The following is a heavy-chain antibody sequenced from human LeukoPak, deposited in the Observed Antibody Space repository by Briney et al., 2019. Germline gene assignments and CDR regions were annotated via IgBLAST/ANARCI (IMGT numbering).Heavy chain of an antibody. CDR3: ARELGVGAFDC. J-gene: IGHJ4*02. CDR2: ISYDGSNK. Sequence: GRSLRLSCAASGFTFSSYAMHWVRQAPGKGLEWVAVISYDGSNKYYADSVKGRFTISRDNSKNTLYLQMNSLRAEDTAVYYCARELGVGAFDCWGQGTLVTVSS. V-gene: IGHV3-30*01. CDR1: GFTFSSYA. D-gene: IGHD1-26*01.